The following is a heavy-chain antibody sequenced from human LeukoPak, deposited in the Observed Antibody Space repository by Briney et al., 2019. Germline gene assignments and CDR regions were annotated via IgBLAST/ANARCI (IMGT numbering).Heavy chain of an antibody. CDR1: GFTLSIYA. J-gene: IGHJ4*02. D-gene: IGHD1-26*01. CDR2: LMGSGDNT. Sequence: PGGSLTLSCAASGFTLSIYAMTWFRQAPGKGLEFISSLMGSGDNTKYADSVRGRFTISRDNSKNTVYLQMNSLRVEDTAVYYCARTLWGGTDYWGQGTLVTVSS. CDR3: ARTLWGGTDY. V-gene: IGHV3-23*01.